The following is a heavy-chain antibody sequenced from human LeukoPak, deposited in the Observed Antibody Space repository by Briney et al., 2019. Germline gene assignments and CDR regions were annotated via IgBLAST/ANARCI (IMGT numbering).Heavy chain of an antibody. CDR2: IGIDSGNT. D-gene: IGHD1-1*01. J-gene: IGHJ4*02. CDR3: ARDHNYAFDN. V-gene: IGHV3-48*01. Sequence: PGGPLRLSCTASGFPFIEYSMNWVRQALGKGLEWISYIGIDSGNTKYADSVRGRFTISADKAKNSLYLQMNSLRVEDTAVYYCARDHNYAFDNWGQGTLVSVAS. CDR1: GFPFIEYS.